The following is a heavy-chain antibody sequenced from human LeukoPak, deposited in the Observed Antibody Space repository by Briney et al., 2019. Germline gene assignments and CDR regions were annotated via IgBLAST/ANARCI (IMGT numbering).Heavy chain of an antibody. Sequence: SETLSLTCTVSGGSMSPVYWSWIRQSPGKGLEWIGSIYYSGGTNYNPSLKSRVTISVDTSKNQFSLELSSVTAADRAVYYCAVNSTKHTFDIWGQGTMVTVSS. CDR3: AVNSTKHTFDI. CDR1: GGSMSPVY. D-gene: IGHD1-1*01. J-gene: IGHJ3*02. CDR2: IYYSGGT. V-gene: IGHV4-59*08.